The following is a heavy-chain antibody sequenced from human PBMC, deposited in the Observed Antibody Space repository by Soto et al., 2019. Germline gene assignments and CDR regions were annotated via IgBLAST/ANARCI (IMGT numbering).Heavy chain of an antibody. CDR1: GGSMSGYY. CDR2: IYSSGTT. Sequence: QVQLQESGPGLVKPSETLSLTCTLSGGSMSGYYWSWVRQPAGKGLEYIGHIYSSGTTNYNPSLKGRVTMSRDTSENRFSLRLNFMTAAGTAVYYCARGSDAYAFDIWGQGTMVSVSS. J-gene: IGHJ3*02. CDR3: ARGSDAYAFDI. V-gene: IGHV4-4*07. D-gene: IGHD2-2*01.